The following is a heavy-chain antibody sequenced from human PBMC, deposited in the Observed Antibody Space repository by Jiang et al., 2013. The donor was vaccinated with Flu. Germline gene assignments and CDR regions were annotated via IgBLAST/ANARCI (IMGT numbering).Heavy chain of an antibody. CDR3: ARDGIRYTLYSFYYMDV. V-gene: IGHV3-30-3*01. J-gene: IGHJ6*03. CDR1: GFTFSSYA. Sequence: QLVESGGGVVQPGKSLRLSCSASGFTFSSYAMHWVRQAPGKGLEWVAVISYDGSNKYYADSVKGRFTISRDNSKNTLYLQMNSLTTDDMALYYCARDGIRYTLYSFYYMDVWGKGTAVTVSS. CDR2: ISYDGSNK. D-gene: IGHD5-24*01.